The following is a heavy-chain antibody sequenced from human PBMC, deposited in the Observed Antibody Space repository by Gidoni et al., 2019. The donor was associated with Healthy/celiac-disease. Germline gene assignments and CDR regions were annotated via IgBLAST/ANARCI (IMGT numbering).Heavy chain of an antibody. CDR2: IRYNGADE. J-gene: IGHJ4*02. V-gene: IGHV3-30*02. CDR3: AKDGGFDGDTDLFFDY. Sequence: QIQLVESGGGVVPPGGSLRRSCAAYGFIFSNFGMHWVRQSPDRGLQWVALIRYNGADEYYADSVKGRVTVSRDNSKNILSLELNSLRPEDSGVYYCAKDGGFDGDTDLFFDYWGQGALVTVSA. D-gene: IGHD3-16*01. CDR1: GFIFSNFG.